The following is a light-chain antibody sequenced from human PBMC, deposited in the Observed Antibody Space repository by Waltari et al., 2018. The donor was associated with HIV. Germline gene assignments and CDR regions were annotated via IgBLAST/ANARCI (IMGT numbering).Light chain of an antibody. J-gene: IGKJ4*01. V-gene: IGKV4-1*01. CDR1: QSVLYSSNNKDY. Sequence: DIVMTQSPDSLSVSLGERAAINCKSSQSVLYSSNNKDYLAWYQQKPGQPPKLLFYWASTRASGVPDRVSGSGSGADFTLTISSLQAEDVAVYYCQQYYSTPLTFGGGTKVEIK. CDR2: WAS. CDR3: QQYYSTPLT.